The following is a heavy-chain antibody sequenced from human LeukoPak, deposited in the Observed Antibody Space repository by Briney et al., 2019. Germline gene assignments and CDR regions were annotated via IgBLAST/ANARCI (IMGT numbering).Heavy chain of an antibody. CDR2: INPNSGGT. V-gene: IGHV1-2*02. CDR1: GYTFTGYY. Sequence: ASVKVSCKASGYTFTGYYMHWVRQAPGQGLEWMGWINPNSGGTNYAQKFQGRVTMTRDTSISTAYMELSRLRSDDTAVYYCARGLLRQWLGSYFQHWGQGTLVTVSS. J-gene: IGHJ1*01. D-gene: IGHD5-12*01. CDR3: ARGLLRQWLGSYFQH.